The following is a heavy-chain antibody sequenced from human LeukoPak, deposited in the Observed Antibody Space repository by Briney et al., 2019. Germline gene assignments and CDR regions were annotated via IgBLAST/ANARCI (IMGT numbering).Heavy chain of an antibody. J-gene: IGHJ4*02. V-gene: IGHV1-46*01. CDR3: ARNRRDPTYYYDSSGYYFDY. D-gene: IGHD3-22*01. Sequence: APVKVSCKASGYTFTSYYMHWVRQAPGQGLEWMGIINPSGGSTSYAQKFQGRVTMTRDMSTSTVYMELSSLRSEDTAVYYCARNRRDPTYYYDSSGYYFDYWGQGTLVTVSS. CDR1: GYTFTSYY. CDR2: INPSGGST.